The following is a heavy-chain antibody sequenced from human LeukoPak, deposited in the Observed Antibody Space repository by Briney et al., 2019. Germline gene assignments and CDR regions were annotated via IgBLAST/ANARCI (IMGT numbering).Heavy chain of an antibody. J-gene: IGHJ4*02. V-gene: IGHV3-23*01. CDR3: AQDFGWY. CDR1: GFTFSTYA. CDR2: ISGSGGTT. Sequence: SGGSLRLSCAASGFTFSTYAMSWVRQAPGRGLEWVSSISGSGGTTYYADSVKGRFTISRDNSKNTVYLQMNSLRAEDTAVYYCAQDFGWYWGQGTLVTVSS. D-gene: IGHD3-10*01.